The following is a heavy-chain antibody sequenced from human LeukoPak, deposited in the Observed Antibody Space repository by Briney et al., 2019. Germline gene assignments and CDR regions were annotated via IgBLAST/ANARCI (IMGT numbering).Heavy chain of an antibody. J-gene: IGHJ4*02. CDR1: GFTFSSYW. D-gene: IGHD6-6*01. Sequence: PGGSLRLSCAASGFTFSSYWMSWVRQAPGKGLEWVAKIKQDGGEEYYVDSVKGRCTISRDNAKNSLYLQINSLRAEDTAVYYCARGTGSGSSGAIDYWGQGTLVTVSS. CDR3: ARGTGSGSSGAIDY. CDR2: IKQDGGEE. V-gene: IGHV3-7*03.